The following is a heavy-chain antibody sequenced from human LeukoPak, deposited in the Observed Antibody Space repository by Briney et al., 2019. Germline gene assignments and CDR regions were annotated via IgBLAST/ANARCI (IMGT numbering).Heavy chain of an antibody. V-gene: IGHV1-46*01. CDR2: INPTVGDT. Sequence: EASVKVSCKASGYTLTSYYMHWVRQAPGQGLEWMGMINPTVGDTIYAQKFQGRVTITRDMSTSTVYMELSSLRYDDTAVYYCARYGFSSSWQGGWHAFDIWGQGTMVTVSS. D-gene: IGHD6-13*01. CDR1: GYTLTSYY. CDR3: ARYGFSSSWQGGWHAFDI. J-gene: IGHJ3*02.